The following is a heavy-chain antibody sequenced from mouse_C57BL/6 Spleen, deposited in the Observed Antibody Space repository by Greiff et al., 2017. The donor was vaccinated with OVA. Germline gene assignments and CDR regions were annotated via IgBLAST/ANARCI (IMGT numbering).Heavy chain of an antibody. J-gene: IGHJ4*01. CDR1: GFTFSDYG. CDR3: ARARAYAMDY. V-gene: IGHV5-17*01. CDR2: ISSGSSTI. D-gene: IGHD3-1*01. Sequence: EVKLMESGGGLVKPGGSLKLSCAASGFTFSDYGMHWVRQAPEKGLEWVAYISSGSSTIYYADTVKGRFTISRDNAKNILFLQMTSLRSEDTAMYYCARARAYAMDYWGQGTSVTVSS.